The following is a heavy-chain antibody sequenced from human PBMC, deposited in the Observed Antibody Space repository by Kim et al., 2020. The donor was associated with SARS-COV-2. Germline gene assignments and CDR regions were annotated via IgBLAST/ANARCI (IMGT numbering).Heavy chain of an antibody. V-gene: IGHV4-39*01. Sequence: SETLSLTCTVSGGSISSSSYYWGWIRQPPGKGLEWIGSIYYSGSTYYNPSLKSRVTISVDTSKNQFSLKLSSVTAADTSVYYCARWTSSSGRQYNWFDPWGQGTLVTVSS. CDR2: IYYSGST. D-gene: IGHD6-13*01. CDR1: GGSISSSSYY. J-gene: IGHJ5*02. CDR3: ARWTSSSGRQYNWFDP.